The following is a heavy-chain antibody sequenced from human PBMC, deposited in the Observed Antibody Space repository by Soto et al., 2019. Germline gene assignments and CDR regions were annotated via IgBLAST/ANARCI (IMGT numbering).Heavy chain of an antibody. D-gene: IGHD3-22*01. CDR2: IIANYGTA. CDR1: GYTFTSYG. Sequence: ASVKGSCKASGYTFTSYGISWVRQAPGQGLEWMGGIIANYGTANHAQKFQGRVTMTTDTSTSTACMELSSLRSEDTAVYYCATGDGSYYDSCGKYYYYYGMDVWGQGTTVTVSS. V-gene: IGHV1-18*01. CDR3: ATGDGSYYDSCGKYYYYYGMDV. J-gene: IGHJ6*02.